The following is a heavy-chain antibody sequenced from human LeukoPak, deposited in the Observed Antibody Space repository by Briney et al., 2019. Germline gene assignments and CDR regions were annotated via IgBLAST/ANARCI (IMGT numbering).Heavy chain of an antibody. CDR1: GGTFSNYA. V-gene: IGHV1-8*02. CDR2: MNPNSGNT. D-gene: IGHD6-6*01. CDR3: ARGVSSSREDTFDP. Sequence: GASVKVSCKASGGTFSNYAINWVRQATGQGLEWMEWMNPNSGNTGYAQKFQGRVTMTRNTSISTAYMELSSLRSEDTAVYYCARGVSSSREDTFDPWGQGTLVTVSS. J-gene: IGHJ5*02.